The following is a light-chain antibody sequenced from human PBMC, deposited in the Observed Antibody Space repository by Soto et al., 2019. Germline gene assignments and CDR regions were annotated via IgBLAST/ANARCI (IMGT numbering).Light chain of an antibody. CDR1: QSVSSNY. CDR3: QQYGSSPPT. Sequence: EIVLTQSPGTLSLSPGEGATLSCRASQSVSSNYLAWYHHKPGQAPSLLIYGASSRATGVPDRFSGSGSGTDFTLTISRMEAEDFATYYCQQYGSSPPTVGGGTKVEIK. V-gene: IGKV3-20*01. J-gene: IGKJ4*01. CDR2: GAS.